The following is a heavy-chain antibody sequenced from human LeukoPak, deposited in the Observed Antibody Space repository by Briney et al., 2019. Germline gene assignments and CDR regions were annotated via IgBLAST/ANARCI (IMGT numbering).Heavy chain of an antibody. CDR2: ISSSSSYI. CDR1: GFTSSSYS. D-gene: IGHD3-3*01. Sequence: GGSLRLSCAASGFTSSSYSMNWVRQAPGKGLEWVSSISSSSSYIYYADSVKGRFTISRDNAKNSLYLQMNSLRAEDTAVYYCAREGIFWSGYYSVDWFDPWGQGTLVTVSS. V-gene: IGHV3-21*01. J-gene: IGHJ5*02. CDR3: AREGIFWSGYYSVDWFDP.